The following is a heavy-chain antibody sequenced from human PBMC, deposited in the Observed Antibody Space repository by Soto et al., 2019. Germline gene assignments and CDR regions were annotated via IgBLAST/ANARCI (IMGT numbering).Heavy chain of an antibody. CDR2: ISVYNGDT. V-gene: IGHV1-18*01. D-gene: IGHD5-18*01. CDR1: GYTFTSYG. Sequence: QVKLVQSGAEVKKPGASVKVSCKASGYTFTSYGITWMRQAPGQGLEWLGWISVYNGDTKYAQKVQGRVAMTTNTPPSSAYMERWSRTYYDTSVYYGTREPVSRQTAIAWTYVDDWGQGGLFTVCS. J-gene: IGHJ4*02. CDR3: TREPVSRQTAIAWTYVDD.